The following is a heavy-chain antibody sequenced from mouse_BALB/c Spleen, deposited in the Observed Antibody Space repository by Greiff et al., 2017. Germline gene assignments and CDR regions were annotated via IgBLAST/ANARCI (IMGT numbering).Heavy chain of an antibody. D-gene: IGHD4-1*01. Sequence: EVKLVESGGGLVKPGGSLKLSCAASGFTFSSYTMSWVRQTPEKRLEWVATISSGGSYTYYPDSVKGRFTISRDNAKNTLYLQMSSLKSEDTAMYYCTREGSNWDGLSYFDYWGQGTTLTVSS. CDR3: TREGSNWDGLSYFDY. CDR2: ISSGGSYT. CDR1: GFTFSSYT. V-gene: IGHV5-6-4*01. J-gene: IGHJ2*01.